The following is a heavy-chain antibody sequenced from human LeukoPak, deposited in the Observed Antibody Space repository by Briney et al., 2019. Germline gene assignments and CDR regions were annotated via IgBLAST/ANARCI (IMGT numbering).Heavy chain of an antibody. CDR2: ISGSGGST. D-gene: IGHD3-10*01. J-gene: IGHJ5*02. CDR3: AKDSDGVWFGVINWFDP. V-gene: IGHV3-23*01. CDR1: GFTFSSYA. Sequence: GGSLRLSCAASGFTFSSYAMSWVRQAPGKGLEWVSAISGSGGSTYYADSVKGRFTISRDNSKNTLYLQMNSLRAEDTAVYYCAKDSDGVWFGVINWFDPWGQGTLVTVSS.